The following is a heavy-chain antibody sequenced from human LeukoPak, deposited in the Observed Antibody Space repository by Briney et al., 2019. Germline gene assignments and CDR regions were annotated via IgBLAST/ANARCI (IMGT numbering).Heavy chain of an antibody. CDR2: IKQDGREK. CDR1: GFTFSSYW. J-gene: IGHJ6*02. V-gene: IGHV3-7*01. Sequence: GGSLRLSCAASGFTFSSYWMSWVRQAPGKGLEWVANIKQDGREKYYVDSVKGRFTISRDNAKKSLYLQMNSLRAEDTAVYYCARDRIAVADYFEPDSYYYYAMDVWGQGTTVTVSS. D-gene: IGHD6-19*01. CDR3: ARDRIAVADYFEPDSYYYYAMDV.